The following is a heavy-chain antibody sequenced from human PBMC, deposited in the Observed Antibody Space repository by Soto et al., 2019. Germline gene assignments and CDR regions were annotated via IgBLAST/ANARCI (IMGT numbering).Heavy chain of an antibody. CDR3: ARDPVRVRGATWGLYYYYGMDV. CDR1: GGSISSYY. D-gene: IGHD3-10*01. CDR2: IYTSGST. Sequence: KSSETLSLTCTVSGGSISSYYWSWIRQPAGKGLEWIGRIYTSGSTNYNPSLKSRVTMSVDTSKNQFSLKLSSVTAADTAVYYCARDPVRVRGATWGLYYYYGMDVWGQGTTVTVSS. J-gene: IGHJ6*02. V-gene: IGHV4-4*07.